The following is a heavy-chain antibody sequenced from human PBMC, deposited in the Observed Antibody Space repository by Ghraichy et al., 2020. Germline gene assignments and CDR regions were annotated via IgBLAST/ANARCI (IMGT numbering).Heavy chain of an antibody. Sequence: GGSLRLSCAASGFTFSSYAMSWVRQAPGKGLEWVSAISGSGGSTYYADSVKGRFTISRDNSKNTLYLQMNSLRAEDTAVYYCAKGPTRLIAAAVTWFDPCGPGTLVAFSS. J-gene: IGHJ5*02. CDR2: ISGSGGST. D-gene: IGHD6-13*01. CDR3: AKGPTRLIAAAVTWFDP. CDR1: GFTFSSYA. V-gene: IGHV3-23*01.